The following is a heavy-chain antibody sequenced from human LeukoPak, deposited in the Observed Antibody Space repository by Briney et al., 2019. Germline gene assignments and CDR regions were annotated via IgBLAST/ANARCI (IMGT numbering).Heavy chain of an antibody. V-gene: IGHV4-34*01. CDR3: ATHTVTDYYYYYMDV. D-gene: IGHD4-17*01. CDR1: GGSFSGYY. Sequence: SETLSLTCAVYGGSFSGYYWSWIRQPPGKGLEWIGEINHSGSTNYNPSLKSRVTISVDTSKNQFSLKLSSVTAADTAVYYCATHTVTDYYYYYMDVWGKGTTVTVSS. J-gene: IGHJ6*03. CDR2: INHSGST.